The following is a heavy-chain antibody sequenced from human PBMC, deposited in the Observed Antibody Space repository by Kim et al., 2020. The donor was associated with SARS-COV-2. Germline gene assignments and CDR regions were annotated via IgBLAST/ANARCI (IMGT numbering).Heavy chain of an antibody. CDR3: ARASGWQQFLFDY. J-gene: IGHJ4*02. Sequence: YYNPSLKSRVTLSVDTSKNQFSLNVNSVTAADTAVYFCARASGWQQFLFDYWGQGTLVAVSS. D-gene: IGHD6-13*01. V-gene: IGHV4-30-2*05.